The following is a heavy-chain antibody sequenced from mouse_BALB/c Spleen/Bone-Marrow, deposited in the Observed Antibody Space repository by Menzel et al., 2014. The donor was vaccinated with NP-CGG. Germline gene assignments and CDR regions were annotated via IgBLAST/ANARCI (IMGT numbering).Heavy chain of an antibody. Sequence: EVKLEESGGGLVQPGGSLKLSCAASGFDFSRYWMSWVRQAPGKGLEWIGEINPDSSTINYTPSLKDKFIISRDNAKNTLYLQMSKVRSEDTALYYCARNAYYAMDYWGQGTTVTASS. V-gene: IGHV4-1*02. CDR1: GFDFSRYW. J-gene: IGHJ4*01. CDR3: ARNAYYAMDY. CDR2: INPDSSTI.